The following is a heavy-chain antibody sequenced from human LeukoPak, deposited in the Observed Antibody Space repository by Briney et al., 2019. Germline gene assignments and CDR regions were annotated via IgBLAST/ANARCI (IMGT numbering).Heavy chain of an antibody. CDR1: GGSISSSSYY. J-gene: IGHJ4*02. Sequence: SETLSLTCTVSGGSISSSSYYWSWIRQPPGKGLEWIAYIYYSGSTNYNPSLKSRVTISVDTSKNQVSLKLSSVTAAGTAVYYCARHRGIAENDFWGQGTLVTVSS. CDR3: ARHRGIAENDF. D-gene: IGHD6-13*01. CDR2: IYYSGST. V-gene: IGHV4-61*05.